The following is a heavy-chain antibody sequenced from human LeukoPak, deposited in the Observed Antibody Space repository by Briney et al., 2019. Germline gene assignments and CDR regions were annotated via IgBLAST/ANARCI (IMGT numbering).Heavy chain of an antibody. V-gene: IGHV1-18*01. CDR2: ISAYNGNT. CDR3: ASRTDIVVVVAATPWDYYYMDV. J-gene: IGHJ6*03. CDR1: GYTFTSYG. D-gene: IGHD2-15*01. Sequence: ASVKVSCKASGYTFTSYGISWVRQAPGQGLEWMGWISAYNGNTNYAQKLQGRVTMTTDTSTSTAFMELRSLRSDDTAVYYCASRTDIVVVVAATPWDYYYMDVWGKGTTVTVSS.